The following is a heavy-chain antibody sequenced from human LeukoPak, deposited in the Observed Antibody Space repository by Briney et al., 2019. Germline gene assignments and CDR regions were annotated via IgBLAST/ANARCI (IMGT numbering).Heavy chain of an antibody. CDR2: INPSGGST. CDR1: GYTFTSYY. D-gene: IGHD3-10*01. J-gene: IGHJ4*02. V-gene: IGHV1-46*01. CDR3: ARPQGEVRGNYYFDY. Sequence: ASVEVSCKASGYTFTSYYMHWVRQAPGQGLEWMGIINPSGGSTSYAQKFQGRVTMTRDTSTSTVYMELSSLRSEDTAVYYCARPQGEVRGNYYFDYWGQGTLVTVSS.